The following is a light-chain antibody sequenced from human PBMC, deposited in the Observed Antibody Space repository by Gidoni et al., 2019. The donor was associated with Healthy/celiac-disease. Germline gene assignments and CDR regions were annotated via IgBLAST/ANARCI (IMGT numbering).Light chain of an antibody. CDR2: SNN. J-gene: IGLJ1*01. V-gene: IGLV1-47*02. CDR1: SSTIGSNY. CDR3: AAWDDSLSGYV. Sequence: QSVLTQPPSASGTPGQRVTISCSGSSSTIGSNYVYWYQQLPGTAPKLLIYSNNQRPSGVPDRFSGSKSGTSASLAISGLRSEDEADYYCAAWDDSLSGYVCGTGTKVTVL.